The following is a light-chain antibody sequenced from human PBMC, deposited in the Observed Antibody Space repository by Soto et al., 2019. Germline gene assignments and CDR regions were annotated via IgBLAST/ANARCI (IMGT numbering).Light chain of an antibody. CDR3: QQYGSYPTT. Sequence: EIVLTQSPGTLSLSPGERATLSCRAIQSVSSSSLAWYQQKPGQAPRLLIYGSSSRATDIPDRFSGSGSVTCLAVKISRVESEDFAVYYCQQYGSYPTTFCQGPNEEIK. V-gene: IGKV3-20*01. J-gene: IGKJ1*01. CDR2: GSS. CDR1: QSVSSSS.